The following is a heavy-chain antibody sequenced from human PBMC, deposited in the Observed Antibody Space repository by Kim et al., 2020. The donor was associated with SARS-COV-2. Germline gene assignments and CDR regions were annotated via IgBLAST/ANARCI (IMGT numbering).Heavy chain of an antibody. D-gene: IGHD2-2*01. Sequence: SETLSLTCTVSGDSISGSSYYWGWIRQPPGKGLEWIGTIYYSGSTYCNPSLKSRVTISVDTSKNQFSLKLSSVTAADTAVYYCARDPRDTVVVPAAMTNWFDHWGQGTLVTVSS. J-gene: IGHJ5*02. CDR2: IYYSGST. CDR1: GDSISGSSYY. CDR3: ARDPRDTVVVPAAMTNWFDH. V-gene: IGHV4-39*07.